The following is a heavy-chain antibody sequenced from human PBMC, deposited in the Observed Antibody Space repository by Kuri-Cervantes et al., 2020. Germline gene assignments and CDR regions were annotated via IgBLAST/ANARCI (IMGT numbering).Heavy chain of an antibody. Sequence: GESLKISCAASGLTFSTYEMNWVRQAPGKGLEWVGRIKSKTDGGTTDYAAPVKGRFTISRDDSKSIAYLQMNSLKTEDTAVYYCTREGTAIFSYFDYWGQGTLVTVSS. CDR1: GLTFSTYE. V-gene: IGHV3-15*01. J-gene: IGHJ4*02. D-gene: IGHD5-18*01. CDR2: IKSKTDGGTT. CDR3: TREGTAIFSYFDY.